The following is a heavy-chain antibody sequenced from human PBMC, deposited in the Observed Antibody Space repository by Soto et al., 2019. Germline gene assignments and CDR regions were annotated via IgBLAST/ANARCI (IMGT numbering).Heavy chain of an antibody. CDR3: ARMLVVRGVIRVFDY. Sequence: QVTLKESGPVLVNPTETLTLTCTVSGFSLSNARMGVSWIRQPPGKALEWLAHIFSNDEKSYSTSLKSRLTISKDTSKSQVVLTMTNMDPVDTATYYCARMLVVRGVIRVFDYWGQGTLVTVSS. CDR1: GFSLSNARMG. V-gene: IGHV2-26*01. CDR2: IFSNDEK. J-gene: IGHJ4*02. D-gene: IGHD3-10*01.